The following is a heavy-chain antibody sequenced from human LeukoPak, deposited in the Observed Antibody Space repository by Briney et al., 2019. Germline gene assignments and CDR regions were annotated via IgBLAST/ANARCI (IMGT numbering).Heavy chain of an antibody. CDR2: ISGSGGST. J-gene: IGHJ4*02. Sequence: PGGSLRLSCAASGFTFSSYAMSWVRQAPGKGLEWVPAISGSGGSTYYADSVKGRFTISRDNSKNTLYLQMNSLRAEDTAVYYCAKDPVPRIAVAGTLTAAYWGQGTLVTVSS. CDR1: GFTFSSYA. CDR3: AKDPVPRIAVAGTLTAAY. D-gene: IGHD6-19*01. V-gene: IGHV3-23*01.